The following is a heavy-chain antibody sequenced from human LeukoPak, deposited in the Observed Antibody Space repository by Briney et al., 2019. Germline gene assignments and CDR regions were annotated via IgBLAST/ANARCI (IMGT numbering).Heavy chain of an antibody. Sequence: SETLSLTCAVYGGSFSGYYWSWIRQPPGKGLEWIGEINHSGSTNYNPSLKSRVAISVGTSKNQFSLRLSSVTAADTAVYYCASGADSSNYFLYYWGQGILVTVSS. CDR1: GGSFSGYY. V-gene: IGHV4-34*01. D-gene: IGHD3-22*01. CDR3: ASGADSSNYFLYY. J-gene: IGHJ4*02. CDR2: INHSGST.